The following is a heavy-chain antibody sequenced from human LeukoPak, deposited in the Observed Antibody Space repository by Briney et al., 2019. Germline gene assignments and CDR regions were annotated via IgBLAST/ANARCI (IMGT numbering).Heavy chain of an antibody. Sequence: GGSLRLSCAAPGFTFSSYSMNWVRQAPGKGLEWVSSISSSSSYIYYADSVKGRFTISRDNAKNSLYLQMNSLRAEDTAVYYCARDSSGSYNLDYFDYWGQGTLVTVPS. V-gene: IGHV3-21*01. D-gene: IGHD3-10*01. CDR1: GFTFSSYS. CDR3: ARDSSGSYNLDYFDY. J-gene: IGHJ4*02. CDR2: ISSSSSYI.